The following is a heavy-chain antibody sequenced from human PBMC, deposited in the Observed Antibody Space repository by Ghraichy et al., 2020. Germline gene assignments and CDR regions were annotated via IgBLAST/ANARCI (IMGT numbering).Heavy chain of an antibody. Sequence: ASVKVSCKASGYTFTSYAMHWVRQAPGQRLEWMGWINAGNGNTKYSQKFQGRVTITRDTSASTAYMELSSLRSEDTAVYYCARGGWIQLWVLVDYWGQGTLVTVSS. D-gene: IGHD5-18*01. CDR3: ARGGWIQLWVLVDY. J-gene: IGHJ4*02. V-gene: IGHV1-3*01. CDR2: INAGNGNT. CDR1: GYTFTSYA.